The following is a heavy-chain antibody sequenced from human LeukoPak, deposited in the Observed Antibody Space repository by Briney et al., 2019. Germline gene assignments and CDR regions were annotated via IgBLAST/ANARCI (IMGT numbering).Heavy chain of an antibody. V-gene: IGHV4-59*01. CDR3: ARNDWTYGGYFDY. CDR1: GGSISSYY. D-gene: IGHD1-7*01. J-gene: IGHJ4*02. CDR2: IYYSGST. Sequence: SETLSLTCTVSGGSISSYYWSWLRQPPGKGLEWIGYIYYSGSTNYNPSLKSRLTMSVDTSKNQFSLRLSSVTAADTAVYYCARNDWTYGGYFDYWGQGTLVTVSS.